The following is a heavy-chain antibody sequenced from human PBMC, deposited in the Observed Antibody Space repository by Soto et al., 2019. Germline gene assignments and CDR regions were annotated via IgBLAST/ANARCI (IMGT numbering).Heavy chain of an antibody. D-gene: IGHD2-8*01. J-gene: IGHJ5*02. CDR3: AASRGNAKANQYWFDL. CDR2: IIPMFGTA. V-gene: IGHV1-69*13. Sequence: GASVKVSCKASGGTFSSSAISWVRQAPGQGLEWMGGIIPMFGTANYAQKFQGRVTINADESTSTAYMELSSLRSEDTAVYYCAASRGNAKANQYWFDLWGQGTLVTVSS. CDR1: GGTFSSSA.